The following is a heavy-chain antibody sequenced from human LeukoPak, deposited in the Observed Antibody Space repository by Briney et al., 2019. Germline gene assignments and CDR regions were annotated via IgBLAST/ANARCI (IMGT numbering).Heavy chain of an antibody. CDR1: GFTFSSYG. V-gene: IGHV3-30*02. CDR3: ARRGAVRDAFDI. Sequence: HPGGSLRLSCAASGFTFSSYGMHWVRQAPGKGLEWVAFIRYDGSNKYYADSVKGRFTISRDNAKNSLYLQMNSLRAEDTAVYYCARRGAVRDAFDIWGQGTMVTVSS. D-gene: IGHD3-10*01. J-gene: IGHJ3*02. CDR2: IRYDGSNK.